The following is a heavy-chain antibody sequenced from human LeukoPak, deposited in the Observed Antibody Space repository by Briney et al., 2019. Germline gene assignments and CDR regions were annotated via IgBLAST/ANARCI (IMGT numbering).Heavy chain of an antibody. D-gene: IGHD1-1*01. CDR3: ARRTTGTTSDYFDY. V-gene: IGHV4-34*01. Sequence: SETLSLTCAVYGGSFSGYYWSWIRQPPGKGLEWIGEINHSGSTNYNPSLKSRVTISVDTSKNQFSLKLSSVTAADTAVYYCARRTTGTTSDYFDYWGQGTLVTVSS. CDR1: GGSFSGYY. CDR2: INHSGST. J-gene: IGHJ4*02.